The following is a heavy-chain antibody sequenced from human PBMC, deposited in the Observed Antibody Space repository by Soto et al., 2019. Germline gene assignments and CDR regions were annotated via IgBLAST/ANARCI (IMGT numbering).Heavy chain of an antibody. CDR1: GGSISSYS. Sequence: QVQLQESGPGLVKPSETLSLTCTVSGGSISSYSWSWIRQPAGTGLEWIGHIYTSGSTSYKPSHTSRVTMSVATSKNQFSLKLSSVTAPDTAVYYCTLCATVGYFDRWGRGTLVTVSS. V-gene: IGHV4-4*07. D-gene: IGHD4-17*01. CDR3: TLCATVGYFDR. J-gene: IGHJ2*01. CDR2: IYTSGST.